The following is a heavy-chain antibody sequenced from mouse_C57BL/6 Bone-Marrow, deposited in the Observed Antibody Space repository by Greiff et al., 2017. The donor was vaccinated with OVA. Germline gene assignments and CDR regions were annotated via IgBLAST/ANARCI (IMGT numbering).Heavy chain of an antibody. Sequence: EVQLQQSGPELVKPGASVKISCKASGYTFTDYYMNWVKQSHGKSLEWIGDINPNNGGTSYNQKFKGKATLTVAKSSSTAYMELRSLTSEDSAVYYFARQGYFDYWGQGTTLTVSS. CDR3: ARQGYFDY. CDR2: INPNNGGT. V-gene: IGHV1-26*01. J-gene: IGHJ2*01. CDR1: GYTFTDYY.